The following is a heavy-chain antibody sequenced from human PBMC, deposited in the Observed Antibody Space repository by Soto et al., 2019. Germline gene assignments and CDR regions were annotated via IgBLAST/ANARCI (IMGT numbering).Heavy chain of an antibody. V-gene: IGHV3-21*01. Sequence: GGSLRLSCAASGFTFSSYSMNWVRQAPGKGLEWVSSISSSSSYIYYADSVKGRFTISRDNAKNSLYLQMNSLRAKDTAVYYCAREGEGHVDSYYFDYWGQGTLVTVSS. D-gene: IGHD3-16*01. J-gene: IGHJ4*02. CDR1: GFTFSSYS. CDR2: ISSSSSYI. CDR3: AREGEGHVDSYYFDY.